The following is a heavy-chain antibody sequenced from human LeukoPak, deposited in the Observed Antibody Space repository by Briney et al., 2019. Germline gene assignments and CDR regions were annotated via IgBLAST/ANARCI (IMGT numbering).Heavy chain of an antibody. CDR1: GGSISNSSSY. CDR2: IYYSGST. Sequence: SETLSLTCTVSGGSISNSSSYWGWIRQPPGKGLEWIGSIYYSGSTYYNPSLKSRVTISVDTSKNQFSLKLSSVTAADTAVYYCAAHSSSWLFDPWGQGTLVTVSS. J-gene: IGHJ5*02. D-gene: IGHD6-13*01. CDR3: AAHSSSWLFDP. V-gene: IGHV4-39*01.